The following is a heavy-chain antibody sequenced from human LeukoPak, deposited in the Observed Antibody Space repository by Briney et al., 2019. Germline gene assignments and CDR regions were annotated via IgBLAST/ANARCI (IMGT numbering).Heavy chain of an antibody. J-gene: IGHJ4*02. CDR2: ISSSSSYI. D-gene: IGHD3-22*01. CDR1: GFTFSSYS. V-gene: IGHV3-21*01. Sequence: PGGSLRLSCAASGFTFSSYSMNWVRQAPGKGLEWVSSISSSSSYIYYADSVKGRFTISRDNAKNSLYLQMNSLRAEDTAVYYCARADYYDSSGYYDNFDYWGQGTLVTVSS. CDR3: ARADYYDSSGYYDNFDY.